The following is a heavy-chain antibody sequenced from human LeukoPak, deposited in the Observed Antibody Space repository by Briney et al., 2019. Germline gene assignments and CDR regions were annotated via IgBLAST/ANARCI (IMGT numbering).Heavy chain of an antibody. Sequence: SSETLSLTCTVSGGSISSSSYYWGWIRQPPGKGLERIGSIYYSGSTYYNRSLKSRVTISLDTSKNQFSLKLSSVTAADTAVYYCARQKRYCSSTSCYAFDYWGQGTLVTVSS. J-gene: IGHJ4*02. D-gene: IGHD2-2*01. CDR2: IYYSGST. CDR3: ARQKRYCSSTSCYAFDY. V-gene: IGHV4-39*01. CDR1: GGSISSSSYY.